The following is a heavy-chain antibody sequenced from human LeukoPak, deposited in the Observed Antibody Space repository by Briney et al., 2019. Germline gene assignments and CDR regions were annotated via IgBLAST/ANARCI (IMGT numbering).Heavy chain of an antibody. CDR3: ARGVEPLAANTLAY. Sequence: GGSLRLSCAASGFTVITNDMTWVRQAPGRGLECVSVLYSDGNTKYAASVQGRFTISRDNSKNTLYLEMNSLSPADTAVYYCARGVEPLAANTLAYWGQGTLVTVSS. D-gene: IGHD1-14*01. J-gene: IGHJ4*02. CDR2: LYSDGNT. V-gene: IGHV3-53*01. CDR1: GFTVITND.